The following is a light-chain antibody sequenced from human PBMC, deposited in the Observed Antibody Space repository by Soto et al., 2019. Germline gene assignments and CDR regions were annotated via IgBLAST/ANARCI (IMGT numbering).Light chain of an antibody. Sequence: QSVLTQPPSASATPGQRVTISCSGGSSNLGSNTVNWYQQLPGTAPKLLIHSNNQRPSGVPDRFSGSKSGTSASLAISGLQSEDEADYYCAAWDDSLNGVVFGGGTKLTVL. CDR3: AAWDDSLNGVV. CDR2: SNN. CDR1: SSNLGSNT. J-gene: IGLJ2*01. V-gene: IGLV1-44*01.